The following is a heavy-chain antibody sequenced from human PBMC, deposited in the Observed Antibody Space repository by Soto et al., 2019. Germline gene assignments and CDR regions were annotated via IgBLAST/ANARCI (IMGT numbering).Heavy chain of an antibody. D-gene: IGHD6-25*01. CDR1: GGSISSSIHY. CDR3: ARRHMAASEGWFDP. J-gene: IGHJ5*02. Sequence: SETLSLTCTVSGGSISSSIHYWGWIRHPPGKGLEWIGNIYYSGSTYYNASLKGRVTISADTSKNQFSLNLSSVTAADTAVYYCARRHMAASEGWFDPWGQGTLVTVSS. V-gene: IGHV4-39*01. CDR2: IYYSGST.